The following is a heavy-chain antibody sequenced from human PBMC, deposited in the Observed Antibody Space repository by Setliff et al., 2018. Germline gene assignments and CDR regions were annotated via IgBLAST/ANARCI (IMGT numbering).Heavy chain of an antibody. CDR3: VRDRWKVMVNKGDDAFDL. CDR1: GFTFDDYA. V-gene: IGHV3-9*01. CDR2: ISWNSGSI. D-gene: IGHD5-18*01. Sequence: GGSLRLSCAASGFTFDDYAMHWVRQAPGKGLEWVSGISWNSGSIGYADSVKGRFTISRDNAKNSLYLQMNSLRAEDTALYYCVRDRWKVMVNKGDDAFDLWGQGTMVTVSS. J-gene: IGHJ3*01.